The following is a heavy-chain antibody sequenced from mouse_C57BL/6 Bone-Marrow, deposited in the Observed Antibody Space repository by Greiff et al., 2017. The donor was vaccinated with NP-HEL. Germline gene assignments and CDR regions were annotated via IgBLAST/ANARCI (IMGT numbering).Heavy chain of an antibody. Sequence: EVKVEESGGGLVQPGGSMKLSCVASGFTFSNYWMNWVRQSPEKGLEWVAQIRLKSDNYATHYAESVKGRFTISRDDSKSSVYLQMNNLRAEDTGIYYCTGGSTIVTTLNFDYWGQGTTLTVSS. V-gene: IGHV6-3*01. D-gene: IGHD2-5*01. J-gene: IGHJ2*01. CDR1: GFTFSNYW. CDR3: TGGSTIVTTLNFDY. CDR2: IRLKSDNYAT.